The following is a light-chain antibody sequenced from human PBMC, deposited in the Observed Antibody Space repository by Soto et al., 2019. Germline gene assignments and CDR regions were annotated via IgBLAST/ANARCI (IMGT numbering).Light chain of an antibody. J-gene: IGLJ1*01. CDR2: EVS. V-gene: IGLV2-14*01. CDR3: SSYTSSSTLYV. CDR1: SSDVGGYNY. Sequence: QSVLTQPGSVSGSPGQSITISCTGTSSDVGGYNYVSWYQQHPGKAPKLMIYEVSNRPSGVSNRFSGSKSVNTASLTISGLQAEDEADYYCSSYTSSSTLYVFGTGTKLTVL.